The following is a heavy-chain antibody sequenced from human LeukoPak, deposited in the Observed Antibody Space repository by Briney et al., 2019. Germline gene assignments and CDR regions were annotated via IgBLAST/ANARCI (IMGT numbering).Heavy chain of an antibody. D-gene: IGHD1-1*01. Sequence: GGSLRLSCAASGFTFSSYGMHRVRQAPGKGLEWVAVISYDGSNKYYADSVKGRFTISRDNSKNTLYLQMNSLRAEDTAVYYCAKGTVFDYWGQGTLVTVSS. CDR2: ISYDGSNK. CDR3: AKGTVFDY. J-gene: IGHJ4*02. CDR1: GFTFSSYG. V-gene: IGHV3-30*18.